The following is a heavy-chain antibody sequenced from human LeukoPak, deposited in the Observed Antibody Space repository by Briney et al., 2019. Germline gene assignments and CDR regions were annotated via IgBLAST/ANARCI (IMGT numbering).Heavy chain of an antibody. V-gene: IGHV3-64*01. J-gene: IGHJ5*02. CDR2: ITGDGSTP. Sequence: GGSLRLSCATSGFVFSNYAMNWVRQAPGKGREYVSAITGDGSTPYYANSVKGRFTISRDNSRNTLYLQMGSLRSEDMAVYYCARVGFSGYDSWGQGTLVTVSS. CDR1: GFVFSNYA. D-gene: IGHD5-12*01. CDR3: ARVGFSGYDS.